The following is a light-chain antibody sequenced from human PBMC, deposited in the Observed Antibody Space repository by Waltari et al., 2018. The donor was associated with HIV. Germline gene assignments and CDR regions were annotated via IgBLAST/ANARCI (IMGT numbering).Light chain of an antibody. V-gene: IGKV1-39*01. CDR2: TTS. Sequence: DIQMTQSPSSLSASVGDRVTITCRASQNIINYLNWFQQKLGKAPKLLMHTTSVLHSGVPSRFSGSGSGTDFTLTISSLQPEDFATYYCQQSYSIPYTFGQGTKVEIK. J-gene: IGKJ2*01. CDR3: QQSYSIPYT. CDR1: QNIINY.